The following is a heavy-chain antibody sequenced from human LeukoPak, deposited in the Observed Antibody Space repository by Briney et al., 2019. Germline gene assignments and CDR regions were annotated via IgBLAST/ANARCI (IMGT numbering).Heavy chain of an antibody. CDR1: GGSFSGYY. CDR2: INHSGST. J-gene: IGHJ4*02. Sequence: ASETLSLTCAVYGGSFSGYYWSWNRQPPGKGLEWIGEINHSGSTNYNPSLKSRVTISVDTSKNQFSLKLSSVTAADTAVYYCARDDSSGYYNYWGQGTLVTVSS. V-gene: IGHV4-34*01. D-gene: IGHD3-22*01. CDR3: ARDDSSGYYNY.